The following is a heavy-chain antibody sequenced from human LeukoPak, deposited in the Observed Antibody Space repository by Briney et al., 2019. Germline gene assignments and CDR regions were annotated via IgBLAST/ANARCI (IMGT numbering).Heavy chain of an antibody. CDR1: GFTFSSYV. Sequence: GGSLRLSCAASGFTFSSYVMSWVRQAPGKGLEWVSDISGSGITTYYADSVKGRFTISRDNSKNTLSLQMNSLRAEDTAVYYCAKGLSSGPGRFDYWGQGTLVTVSS. CDR3: AKGLSSGPGRFDY. V-gene: IGHV3-23*01. CDR2: ISGSGITT. D-gene: IGHD6-19*01. J-gene: IGHJ4*02.